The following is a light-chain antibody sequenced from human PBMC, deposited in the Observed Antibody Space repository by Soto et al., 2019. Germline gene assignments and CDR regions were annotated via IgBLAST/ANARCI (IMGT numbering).Light chain of an antibody. CDR2: GAS. Sequence: DIVLTQSPGTLSLSPGERATLSCRASQSVSSSYLACYQQKPGQAPGLLIYGASSSAAGLPDRFSGSGSGTAFTLTISRLEPEDFAVYYCQQYGSSWMYTFGQGTKLEIK. J-gene: IGKJ2*01. V-gene: IGKV3-20*01. CDR1: QSVSSSY. CDR3: QQYGSSWMYT.